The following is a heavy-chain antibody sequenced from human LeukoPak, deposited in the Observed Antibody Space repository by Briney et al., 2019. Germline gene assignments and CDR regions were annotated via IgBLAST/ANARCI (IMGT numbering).Heavy chain of an antibody. CDR1: GGSISSYY. J-gene: IGHJ5*02. V-gene: IGHV4-4*07. Sequence: SEALSLTCTVSGGSISSYYWSWIRQPAGKGLEWIGRIYTSGSTNYNPSLKSRVTMSVDTSKNQFSLKLSSVTAADTAVYYCARDQMVQGAKGNWFDPWGQGTLVTVSS. CDR3: ARDQMVQGAKGNWFDP. CDR2: IYTSGST. D-gene: IGHD3-10*01.